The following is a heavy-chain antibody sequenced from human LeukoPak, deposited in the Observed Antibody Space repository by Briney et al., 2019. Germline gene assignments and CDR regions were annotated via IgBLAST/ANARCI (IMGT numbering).Heavy chain of an antibody. J-gene: IGHJ4*02. CDR1: GGSISSGSYY. D-gene: IGHD6-13*01. CDR2: IYTSGST. CDR3: ARGIAAAGTPLDY. V-gene: IGHV4-61*02. Sequence: KSSETLSLTCTVSGGSISSGSYYWSWIRQPAGKGLEWIGRIYTSGSTNYNPSLKSRVTISVDTSKNQFSLKLSSVTAADTAVYYCARGIAAAGTPLDYWGQGTLVTVSS.